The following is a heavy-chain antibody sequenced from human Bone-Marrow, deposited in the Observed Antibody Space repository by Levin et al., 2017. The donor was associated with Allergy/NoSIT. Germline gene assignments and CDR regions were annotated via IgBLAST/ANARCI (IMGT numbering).Heavy chain of an antibody. Sequence: ASVKVSCKASGYTFTGYYMHWVRQAPGQGLEWMAWFNPHNGDTHYAQKFQGRVTLTRDTSISTAYMDLSRLKSDDSAVYYCARETKLTDAFDIWGQGTMVIVSS. V-gene: IGHV1-2*02. CDR1: GYTFTGYY. CDR2: FNPHNGDT. CDR3: ARETKLTDAFDI. J-gene: IGHJ3*02. D-gene: IGHD3-10*01.